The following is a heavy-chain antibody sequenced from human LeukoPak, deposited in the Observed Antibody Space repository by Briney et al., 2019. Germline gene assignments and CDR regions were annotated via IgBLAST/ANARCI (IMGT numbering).Heavy chain of an antibody. CDR1: GGTFSSYA. J-gene: IGHJ3*02. Sequence: ASVKVSCKASGGTFSSYAIGWVRQAPGQGPEWMGGIIPIFGTANYAQKFQGRVTITADESTSTAYMELSGFRSEDTDVYDCARPWKCETDDAFDIWGQGTMVTVSS. CDR2: IIPIFGTA. V-gene: IGHV1-69*13. CDR3: ARPWKCETDDAFDI. D-gene: IGHD1-1*01.